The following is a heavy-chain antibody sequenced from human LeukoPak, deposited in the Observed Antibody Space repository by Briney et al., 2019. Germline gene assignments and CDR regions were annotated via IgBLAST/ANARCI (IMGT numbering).Heavy chain of an antibody. V-gene: IGHV4-59*11. CDR3: VRDNWGSLDY. CDR2: DSNNGNI. J-gene: IGHJ4*02. D-gene: IGHD7-27*01. Sequence: SETLSLTCTVSGSSISSHSWGWVRQPPGKGLEWTGYDSNNGNINYNPALKCRVTISVDTSKRQFSLKLSSVTAADTAIYYCVRDNWGSLDYWGQGTLVTVSS. CDR1: GSSISSHS.